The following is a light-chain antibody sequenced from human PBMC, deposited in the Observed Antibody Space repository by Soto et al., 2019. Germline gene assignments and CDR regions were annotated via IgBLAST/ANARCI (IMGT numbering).Light chain of an antibody. V-gene: IGKV1-6*02. J-gene: IGKJ4*01. CDR3: LQDHNYPLT. CDR1: QGIGND. CDR2: AAT. Sequence: AIQMAQSPSSLSASFGDRVTITCRASQGIGNDVGWYQQKPGKAPKLLIYAATTLQSGVPSRFSGTRSGTDFTLTISSLQPEDFATYYCLQDHNYPLTFGGGTRVDIK.